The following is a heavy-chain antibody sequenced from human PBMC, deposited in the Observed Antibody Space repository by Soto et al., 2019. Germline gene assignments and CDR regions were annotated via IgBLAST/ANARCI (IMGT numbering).Heavy chain of an antibody. CDR2: INHSGST. CDR1: GGSFSGYY. V-gene: IGHV4-34*01. J-gene: IGHJ4*02. CDR3: ARGAQWLIDY. Sequence: QVQLQQWGAGLLKPSETLSLTCAVYGGSFSGYYWSWIRQPPGKGLEWIGEINHSGSTNYNPSLKIRVTISVDTSKNQFPLKLSSVTAADTAVYFCARGAQWLIDYWGQGTLVTVSS. D-gene: IGHD6-19*01.